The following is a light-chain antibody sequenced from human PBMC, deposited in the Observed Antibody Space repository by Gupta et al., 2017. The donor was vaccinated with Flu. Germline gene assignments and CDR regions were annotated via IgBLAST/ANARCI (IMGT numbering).Light chain of an antibody. CDR3: QQYYSIPPT. V-gene: IGKV4-1*01. J-gene: IGKJ2*01. CDR1: QSVLYSSNNKNY. CDR2: WAS. Sequence: DILMTQSPDSLAVSLGERATINCKSRQSVLYSSNNKNYLAWYQQKPGQPPKLLIYWASTRESGVPDRFSGSGSGTDFTLTISSLQAEDVAVYYCQQYYSIPPTFGQGTKLEI.